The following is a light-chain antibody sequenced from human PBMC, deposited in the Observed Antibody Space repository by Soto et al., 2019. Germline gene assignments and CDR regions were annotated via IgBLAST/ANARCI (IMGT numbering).Light chain of an antibody. V-gene: IGKV3-15*01. Sequence: EIVMTQSPATLSVSPGERATLSCRASQSVSSNLAWYQQKPGQAPRLLIYGSSTRATGIPARFSGSRSGTEFTLTISSLQSEDFAVYYCQQYNNWPYTFGQGTTLEIK. J-gene: IGKJ2*01. CDR1: QSVSSN. CDR3: QQYNNWPYT. CDR2: GSS.